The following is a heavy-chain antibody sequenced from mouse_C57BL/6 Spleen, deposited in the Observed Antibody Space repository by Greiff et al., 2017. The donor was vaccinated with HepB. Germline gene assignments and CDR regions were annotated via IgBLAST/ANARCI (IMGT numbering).Heavy chain of an antibody. CDR2: IRSKSNNYAT. CDR1: GFSFNTYA. CDR3: VRQNYYGSSYAYAMDY. Sequence: DVHLVESGGGLVQPKGSLKLSCAASGFSFNTYAMNWVRQAPGKGLEWVARIRSKSNNYATYYADSVKDRFTISRDDSESMLYLQMNNLKTEDTAMYYCVRQNYYGSSYAYAMDYWGQGTSVTVSS. V-gene: IGHV10-1*01. D-gene: IGHD1-1*01. J-gene: IGHJ4*01.